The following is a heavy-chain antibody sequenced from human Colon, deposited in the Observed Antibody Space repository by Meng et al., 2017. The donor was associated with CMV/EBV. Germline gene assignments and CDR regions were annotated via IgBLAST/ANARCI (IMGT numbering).Heavy chain of an antibody. J-gene: IGHJ3*02. CDR2: IRQDGSEI. V-gene: IGHV3-7*01. Sequence: GESLKISCVTSGFNVNSYWMSWVRQAPGKGLEWVANIRQDGSEIWYVDSVKGRFTISRDNAKKSLYLEMKSLRAEDSAVYYCTRIAGYCSSPVCYSRKSGAFDIWGQGTRVTVSS. CDR1: GFNVNSYW. CDR3: TRIAGYCSSPVCYSRKSGAFDI. D-gene: IGHD2-2*01.